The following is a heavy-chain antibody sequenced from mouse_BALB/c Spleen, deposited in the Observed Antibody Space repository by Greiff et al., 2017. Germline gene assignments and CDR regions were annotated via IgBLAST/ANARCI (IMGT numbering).Heavy chain of an antibody. CDR2: ISYDGSN. J-gene: IGHJ3*01. V-gene: IGHV3-6*02. CDR3: ASGTAWFAY. D-gene: IGHD1-2*01. Sequence: EVQLQESGPGLVKPSQSLSLTCSVTGYSITSGYYWNWIRQFPGNKLEWMGYISYDGSNNYNPSLKNRISITRDTSKNQFFLKLNSVTTEDTATYYCASGTAWFAYWGQGTLVTVSA. CDR1: GYSITSGYY.